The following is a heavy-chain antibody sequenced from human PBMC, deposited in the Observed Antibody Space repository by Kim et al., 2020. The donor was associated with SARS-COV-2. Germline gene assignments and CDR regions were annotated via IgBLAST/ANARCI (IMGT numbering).Heavy chain of an antibody. CDR1: GFRFSDYS. J-gene: IGHJ5*02. CDR2: ISSTSAYI. V-gene: IGHV3-21*01. CDR3: ARDPLATTVGIQFDP. Sequence: GGSLRLSCAASGFRFSDYSMNWVRQAPGKGLEWVSSISSTSAYIHYADSLRGRFTVSRDNAKNSLYLQMNSLRAEDTAMYYCARDPLATTVGIQFDPWGQGTLVTVSS. D-gene: IGHD4-17*01.